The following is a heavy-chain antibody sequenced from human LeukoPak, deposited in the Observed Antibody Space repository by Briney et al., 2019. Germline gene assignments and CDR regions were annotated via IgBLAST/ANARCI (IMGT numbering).Heavy chain of an antibody. Sequence: PGGSPRLSCAASGFTFSDHYMDWVRQAPGKGLEWVGRTRNKANSYTTEYAASVKGRFTISRDDSKNSLYLQMNSLKTEDTAVYYCAREGSSGWYYFDYWGQGTLVTVPS. J-gene: IGHJ4*02. CDR3: AREGSSGWYYFDY. D-gene: IGHD6-19*01. V-gene: IGHV3-72*01. CDR2: TRNKANSYTT. CDR1: GFTFSDHY.